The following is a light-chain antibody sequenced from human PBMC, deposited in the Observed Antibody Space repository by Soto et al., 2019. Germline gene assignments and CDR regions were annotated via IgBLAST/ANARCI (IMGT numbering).Light chain of an antibody. CDR3: QQYNSYSWT. V-gene: IGKV1-5*01. CDR1: QSISSW. J-gene: IGKJ1*01. CDR2: DAP. Sequence: DIQMTQSPSTLSXXVVXXXXXXXRASQSISSWLAWYQQKPGEAPKLLIYDAPSLESGVPSRFSGSGSGTEFTLTISSLQPDDFATYYCQQYNSYSWTFGQGTKVDIK.